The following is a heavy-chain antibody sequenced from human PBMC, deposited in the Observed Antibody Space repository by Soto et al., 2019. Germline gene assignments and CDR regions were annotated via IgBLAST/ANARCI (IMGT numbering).Heavy chain of an antibody. CDR1: GYTFTSYY. J-gene: IGHJ3*02. D-gene: IGHD2-15*01. Sequence: ASVKVSCKASGYTFTSYYMHWVRQAPGQGLEWMGIINPSGGSTSYAQKFQGRVTMTRDTSTSTVYMELSSLRSEDTAVYYCARAGVVVVAATSGPDAFDIWGQGTMVTVSS. CDR3: ARAGVVVVAATSGPDAFDI. V-gene: IGHV1-46*01. CDR2: INPSGGST.